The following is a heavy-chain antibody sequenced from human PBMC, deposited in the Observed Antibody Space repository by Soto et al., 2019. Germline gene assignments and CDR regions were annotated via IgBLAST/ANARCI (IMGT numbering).Heavy chain of an antibody. V-gene: IGHV3-30-3*01. Sequence: PGGSLRLSCAAPGFTFSSYAMHWVRQAPGKGLEWVAVISYDGSNKYYADSVKGRFTISRDNSKNTLYLQMNSLRAEDTAVYYCARDTSSGYYAYYYGMDVWGQGTTVTVSS. CDR3: ARDTSSGYYAYYYGMDV. CDR2: ISYDGSNK. CDR1: GFTFSSYA. J-gene: IGHJ6*02. D-gene: IGHD3-22*01.